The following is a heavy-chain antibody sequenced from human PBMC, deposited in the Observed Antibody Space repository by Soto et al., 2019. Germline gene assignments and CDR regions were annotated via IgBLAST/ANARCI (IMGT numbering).Heavy chain of an antibody. CDR1: GGSISSTNYF. D-gene: IGHD6-19*01. CDR2: IYYSGNT. J-gene: IGHJ4*02. Sequence: QLQLQESGPGLVKPSETLSLTCTVSGGSISSTNYFWGWIRQPPGKGLEGIGNIYYSGNTYHNPSLKSRVTISVDTSKNQFSLKLNSVTAADTAVYYCARWAVSGSQRFDYWGQGTLVTVSS. CDR3: ARWAVSGSQRFDY. V-gene: IGHV4-39*01.